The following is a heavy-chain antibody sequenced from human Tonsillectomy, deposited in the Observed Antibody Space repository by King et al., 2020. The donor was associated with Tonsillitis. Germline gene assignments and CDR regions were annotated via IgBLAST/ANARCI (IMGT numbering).Heavy chain of an antibody. CDR3: ARDYYDSSGYLGY. CDR1: GGSISSGSYY. Sequence: PLQESGPGLVKPSQTLSLTCTVSGGSISSGSYYWSWIRQPAGKGLEWIGRIYTSGSTNYNPSLKSRVTISVDTSKNQFSLKLSSVTAADTAVYYCARDYYDSSGYLGYWGQGTLVTVSS. V-gene: IGHV4-61*02. D-gene: IGHD3-22*01. J-gene: IGHJ4*02. CDR2: IYTSGST.